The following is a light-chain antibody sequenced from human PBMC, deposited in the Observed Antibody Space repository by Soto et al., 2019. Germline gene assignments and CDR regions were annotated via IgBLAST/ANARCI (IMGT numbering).Light chain of an antibody. CDR2: DAS. V-gene: IGKV3-11*01. CDR3: QQRNTWPRT. Sequence: EIVLTQSPATLSLFPGERATLSCRASQSVSRYLAWYQQKPGQAPRLLIYDASNRATGIPARFSGSGSGTDFTLTISSLEPEDFAVYYCQQRNTWPRTFGQGTKLEIK. CDR1: QSVSRY. J-gene: IGKJ2*01.